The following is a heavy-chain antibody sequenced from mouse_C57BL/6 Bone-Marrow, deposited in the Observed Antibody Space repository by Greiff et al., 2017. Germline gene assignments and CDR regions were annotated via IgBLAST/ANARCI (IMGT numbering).Heavy chain of an antibody. CDR3: ARGYSPYYYAMDY. CDR2: IDPNSGGT. V-gene: IGHV1-72*01. D-gene: IGHD2-12*01. J-gene: IGHJ4*01. Sequence: QVQLQQPGAELVKPGASVKLSCKASGYTFTSYWMHWVKQRPGRGLEWIGRIDPNSGGTKYNEKFKSKATLTVDKPSSTAYMQLSSLTSEVSAVYYCARGYSPYYYAMDYWGQGTSVTVSS. CDR1: GYTFTSYW.